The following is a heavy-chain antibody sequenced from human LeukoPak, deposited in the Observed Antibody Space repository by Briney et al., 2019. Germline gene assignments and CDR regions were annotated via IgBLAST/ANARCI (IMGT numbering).Heavy chain of an antibody. CDR1: GGSISSSSYY. D-gene: IGHD3-16*02. CDR2: IYYSGST. J-gene: IGHJ4*02. CDR3: ARDNYGQLRLGELSLGGGFDY. Sequence: SETLSLTCTVSGGSISSSSYYWGWIRQPPGKGLEWVGSIYYSGSTYYNPSLKSRVTISVDTSKNQFSLKLSSVTAADTAVYYCARDNYGQLRLGELSLGGGFDYWGQGTLVTVSS. V-gene: IGHV4-39*07.